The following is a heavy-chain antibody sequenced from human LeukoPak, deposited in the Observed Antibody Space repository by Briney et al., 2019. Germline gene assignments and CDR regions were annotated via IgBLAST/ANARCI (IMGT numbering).Heavy chain of an antibody. Sequence: PSQTLSLTCTASGGSISSGSYYWSWIRQPAGKGLEWIGRIYTSGSTNYNPSLKSRVTISVDTSKNQFSLKLSSVTAADTAVYYCASAEYYGSGSLDYWGQGTLVTVSS. CDR1: GGSISSGSYY. CDR3: ASAEYYGSGSLDY. CDR2: IYTSGST. J-gene: IGHJ4*02. D-gene: IGHD3-10*01. V-gene: IGHV4-61*02.